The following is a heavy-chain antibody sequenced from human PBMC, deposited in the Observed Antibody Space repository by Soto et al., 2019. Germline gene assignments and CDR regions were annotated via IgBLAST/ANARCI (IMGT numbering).Heavy chain of an antibody. CDR3: ARVYCSGGSCYGRLFDY. J-gene: IGHJ4*02. V-gene: IGHV3-33*01. Sequence: PGGSLRLSCAASGFTFSSYGMHWVRQAPGKGLEWVAVIWYDGSNKYYADSVKGRFTISRDNSKNTLYLQMNSLRAEDTAVYYYARVYCSGGSCYGRLFDYWGQGTLVTVSS. CDR1: GFTFSSYG. CDR2: IWYDGSNK. D-gene: IGHD2-15*01.